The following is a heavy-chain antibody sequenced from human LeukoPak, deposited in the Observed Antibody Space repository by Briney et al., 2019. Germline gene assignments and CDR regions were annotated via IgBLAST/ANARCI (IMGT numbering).Heavy chain of an antibody. J-gene: IGHJ5*02. CDR2: IYHSGST. CDR3: ARDQGTVNWFDP. CDR1: GGSISSGGYS. V-gene: IGHV4-30-2*01. D-gene: IGHD2-8*02. Sequence: SETLSLTCTVSGGSISSGGYSWSWLRQPPGKGLEWIGYIYHSGSTYYNPSLKSRVTISVDRSKNQFSLKLSSVTAADTAVYYCARDQGTVNWFDPWGQGTLVTVSS.